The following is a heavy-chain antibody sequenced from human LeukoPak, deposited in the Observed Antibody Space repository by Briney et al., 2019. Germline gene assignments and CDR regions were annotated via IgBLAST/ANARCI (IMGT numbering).Heavy chain of an antibody. CDR2: ISWDGGST. Sequence: PGGSLRLSCAASGFTFDDYAMHWVRQAPGKGLEWVSLISWDGGSTYYTDSVKGRFTISRDNSKNSLYLQMNSLRAEDTALYYCAKDIGDGYNWDYWSQGTLVTVSS. D-gene: IGHD5-24*01. CDR1: GFTFDDYA. J-gene: IGHJ4*02. CDR3: AKDIGDGYNWDY. V-gene: IGHV3-43D*03.